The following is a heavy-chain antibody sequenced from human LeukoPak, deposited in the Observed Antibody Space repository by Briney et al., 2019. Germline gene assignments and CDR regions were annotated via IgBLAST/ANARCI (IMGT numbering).Heavy chain of an antibody. J-gene: IGHJ5*02. V-gene: IGHV4-30-2*01. CDR2: IYHSGST. Sequence: PSETLSLTCTVSGGSISSGGYYWSWIRQPPGKGLEWIGYIYHSGSTYYNPSLKSRVTISVDTSKNQFSLKLSSVTAADTAVYYCARQGSEWELQDWFDPWGQGTLVTVSS. CDR3: ARQGSEWELQDWFDP. D-gene: IGHD1-26*01. CDR1: GGSISSGGYY.